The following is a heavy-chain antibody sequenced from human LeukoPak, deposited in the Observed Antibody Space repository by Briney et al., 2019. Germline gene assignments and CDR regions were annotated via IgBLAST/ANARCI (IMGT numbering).Heavy chain of an antibody. CDR3: ATFREERYGSGYYFDC. CDR2: IIPIFGTA. D-gene: IGHD3-10*01. V-gene: IGHV1-69*06. J-gene: IGHJ4*02. CDR1: GGTFSSYA. Sequence: SVKVCCKASGGTFSSYAISWVRQAPGQGLEWMGGIIPIFGTANYAQKFQGRVTITADKSTSTAYMELSSLRSEDTAVYYCATFREERYGSGYYFDCWGQGTLVTVSS.